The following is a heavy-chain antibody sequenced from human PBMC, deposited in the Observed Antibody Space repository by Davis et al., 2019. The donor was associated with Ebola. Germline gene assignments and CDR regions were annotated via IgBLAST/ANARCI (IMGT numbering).Heavy chain of an antibody. J-gene: IGHJ6*04. CDR1: GFTVRNYH. Sequence: PGGSLRLSCAASGFTVRNYHISWVRQAPGKGLEWVSVHYRGGPTHYADSVQGRFTISRDDSKNTLSLQMNSLRAEDTAVYYCARWGGMDVWGKGTTVTVSS. D-gene: IGHD1-26*01. CDR3: ARWGGMDV. V-gene: IGHV3-66*01. CDR2: HYRGGPT.